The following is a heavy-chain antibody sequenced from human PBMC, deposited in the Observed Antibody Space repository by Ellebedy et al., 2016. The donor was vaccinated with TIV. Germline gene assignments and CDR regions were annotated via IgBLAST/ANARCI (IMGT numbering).Heavy chain of an antibody. Sequence: GGSLRLSCVASGFTFSSYSMNWVRQAPGMGLEWVSAISGSGGSTYYADSVKGRFTISRDNSKSTMYLQMNGLRPEDTALYYCARDSGSSDWYDFDSWGQGTLVTVSS. CDR2: ISGSGGST. CDR1: GFTFSSYS. D-gene: IGHD6-13*01. J-gene: IGHJ4*02. V-gene: IGHV3-23*01. CDR3: ARDSGSSDWYDFDS.